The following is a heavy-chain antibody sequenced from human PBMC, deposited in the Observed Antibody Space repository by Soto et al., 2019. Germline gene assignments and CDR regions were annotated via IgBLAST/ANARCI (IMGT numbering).Heavy chain of an antibody. Sequence: EVQLVESGGGLVQPGGSRRLSCTASGFTFSNYWMSWDRQAPGEGLEWVANMNQDGRERYYVDSVKGRFNISRDNAKNSLYLHISSLRAEDTAIYYCSRDRSGTMLFWGQGTLVPVSA. J-gene: IGHJ4*02. CDR1: GFTFSNYW. D-gene: IGHD1-7*01. V-gene: IGHV3-7*01. CDR3: SRDRSGTMLF. CDR2: MNQDGRER.